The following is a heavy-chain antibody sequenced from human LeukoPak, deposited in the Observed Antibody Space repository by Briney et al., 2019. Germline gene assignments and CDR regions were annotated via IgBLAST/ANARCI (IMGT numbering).Heavy chain of an antibody. CDR3: ARDLTTVTTDFDY. CDR2: ISAYNGNT. V-gene: IGHV1-18*04. Sequence: ASVKVSCKASGYTFTSYYMHWVRQAPGQGLEWMGWISAYNGNTNYAQKLQGRVTMTTDTSTSTAYMELRSLRSDDTAVYYCARDLTTVTTDFDYWGQGTLVTVSS. J-gene: IGHJ4*02. CDR1: GYTFTSYY. D-gene: IGHD4-17*01.